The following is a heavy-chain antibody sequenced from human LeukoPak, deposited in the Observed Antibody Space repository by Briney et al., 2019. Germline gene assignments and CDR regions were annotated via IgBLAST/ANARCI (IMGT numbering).Heavy chain of an antibody. CDR2: ISSTSSYI. J-gene: IGHJ4*02. CDR1: GFTFSSYS. Sequence: GGSLRLSCAASGFTFSSYSMNWVRQAPRKGLEWVSCISSTSSYIYYADSVKGRFTISRDNTKNSLYLRMNSLRAEDTAVYYCARDRRGYSYGLDYWGQGTLITVSS. CDR3: ARDRRGYSYGLDY. V-gene: IGHV3-21*01. D-gene: IGHD5-18*01.